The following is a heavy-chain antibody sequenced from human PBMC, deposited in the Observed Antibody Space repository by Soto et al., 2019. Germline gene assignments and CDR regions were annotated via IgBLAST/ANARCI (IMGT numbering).Heavy chain of an antibody. CDR2: ISSSGSGI. V-gene: IGHV3-11*01. CDR1: GFTFSDYY. J-gene: IGHJ3*02. Sequence: GGSLRLSCAASGFTFSDYYMICIRQAPGKGLEWVAYISSSGSGIYYPDSVKGRFAISRDNDKNSLYLQMSSLRAEDTAVYYCARAYSDAFDIWGQGTMVTVSS. CDR3: ARAYSDAFDI. D-gene: IGHD2-15*01.